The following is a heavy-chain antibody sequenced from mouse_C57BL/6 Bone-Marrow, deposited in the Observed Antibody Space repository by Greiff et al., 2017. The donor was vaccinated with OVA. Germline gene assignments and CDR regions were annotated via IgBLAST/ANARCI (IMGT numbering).Heavy chain of an antibody. J-gene: IGHJ2*01. CDR3: ARWLPYYFDY. V-gene: IGHV1-42*01. CDR2: INPSTGGT. CDR1: GYSFTGYY. Sequence: VQLQQSGPELVKPGASVKLSCKASGYSFTGYYMNWVKQSPEKSLEWIGEINPSTGGTTYNQKFKAKATLTVDKSSSTAYMQLKSLTSEDSAVYYCARWLPYYFDYWGQGTTLTVSS.